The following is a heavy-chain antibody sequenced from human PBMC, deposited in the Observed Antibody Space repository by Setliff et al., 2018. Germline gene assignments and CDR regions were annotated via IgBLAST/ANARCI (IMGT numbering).Heavy chain of an antibody. J-gene: IGHJ3*02. V-gene: IGHV1-69*13. CDR2: IIPIFGTA. CDR1: GGTFSSYA. Sequence: SVKVSCKASGGTFSSYAISWVRQAPGQGLEWMGGIIPIFGTANYAQKFQGRVTITADESTSTAYMELSSLRSEDTAVYYCARVTMIVVVITYPDPDAFDIWGQGTMVTV. D-gene: IGHD3-22*01. CDR3: ARVTMIVVVITYPDPDAFDI.